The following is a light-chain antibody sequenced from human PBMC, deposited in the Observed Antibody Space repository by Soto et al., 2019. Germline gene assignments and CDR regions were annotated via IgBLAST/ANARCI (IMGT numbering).Light chain of an antibody. CDR3: QQLDRYPIFT. Sequence: DIQLTQSPSFLSASVADRVTITCRASQGINTYLAWYQQKPGKAPQLLVYSASTLQSGVPSRFSGSGSGTEFTLPISSLQPEDFATYYCQQLDRYPIFTFGPGTKVDIK. J-gene: IGKJ3*01. CDR1: QGINTY. V-gene: IGKV1-9*01. CDR2: SAS.